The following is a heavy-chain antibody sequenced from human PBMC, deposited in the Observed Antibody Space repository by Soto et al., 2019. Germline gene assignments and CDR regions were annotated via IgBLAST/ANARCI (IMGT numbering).Heavy chain of an antibody. V-gene: IGHV4-59*01. D-gene: IGHD2-21*02. CDR3: ARDLWGYCGTDCYPLDV. CDR2: MYKTGST. Sequence: SETQSLTCTVSGGSIRGYYWSWIRQQPGKGLEWIGYMYKTGSTVYNPSFKSRVTISVDTSKNQFSLKLNSVTAADTAVYYCARDLWGYCGTDCYPLDVWGQGTTVTVSS. J-gene: IGHJ6*02. CDR1: GGSIRGYY.